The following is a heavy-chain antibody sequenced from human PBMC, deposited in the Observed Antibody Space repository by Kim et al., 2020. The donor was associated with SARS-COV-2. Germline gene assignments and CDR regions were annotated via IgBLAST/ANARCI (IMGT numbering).Heavy chain of an antibody. J-gene: IGHJ4*02. CDR3: AREYYYGSGSYYVDY. D-gene: IGHD3-10*01. V-gene: IGHV3-53*01. Sequence: ASSVKARFTISSHNSKHTLYLKMNSLRAEDTAVYYCAREYYYGSGSYYVDYWGQGTLVTVSS.